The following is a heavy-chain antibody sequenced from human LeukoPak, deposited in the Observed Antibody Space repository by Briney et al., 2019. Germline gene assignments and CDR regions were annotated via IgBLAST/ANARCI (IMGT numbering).Heavy chain of an antibody. CDR2: IYYSGST. Sequence: SETLSLTCTVSGGSISSYYWSWIRQPPGKGLEWIGYIYYSGSTNYNPSLKSRVTISVDTSKNQFSLKLSSVTAADTAVYYCASRRRYCSSTSCSDYWGQGTLVTVSS. J-gene: IGHJ4*02. CDR3: ASRRRYCSSTSCSDY. V-gene: IGHV4-59*01. CDR1: GGSISSYY. D-gene: IGHD2-2*01.